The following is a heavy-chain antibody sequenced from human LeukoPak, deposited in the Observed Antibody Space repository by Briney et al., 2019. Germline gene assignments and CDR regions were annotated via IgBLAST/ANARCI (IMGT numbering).Heavy chain of an antibody. Sequence: SQTLSLTCTVSGYSISSGYYWGWIRQPPGKGLEWIGSIYHSGSTYYNPSLKSRVTISVDTSKNQFSLKLSSVTAADTAVYYCARTGYSTVTTPYMDVWGKGTTVTVSS. CDR1: GYSISSGYY. V-gene: IGHV4-38-2*02. D-gene: IGHD4-17*01. J-gene: IGHJ6*03. CDR2: IYHSGST. CDR3: ARTGYSTVTTPYMDV.